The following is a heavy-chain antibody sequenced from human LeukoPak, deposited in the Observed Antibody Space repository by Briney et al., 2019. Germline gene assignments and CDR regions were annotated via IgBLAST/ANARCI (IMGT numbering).Heavy chain of an antibody. CDR3: ARDGDYGDYGGD. CDR1: GFTVSGNY. Sequence: GGSLRLSCAASGFTVSGNYMSWVRQAPGKGLEWVSVIYSDDRTYYAYSVKGRFTISRDNAKNSLYLQMNSLRAEDTAVYYCARDGDYGDYGGDWGQGTLVTVSS. D-gene: IGHD4-17*01. J-gene: IGHJ4*02. CDR2: IYSDDRT. V-gene: IGHV3-53*01.